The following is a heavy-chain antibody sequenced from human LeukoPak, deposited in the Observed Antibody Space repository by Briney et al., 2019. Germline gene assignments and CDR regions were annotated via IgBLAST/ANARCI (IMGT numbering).Heavy chain of an antibody. J-gene: IGHJ6*02. CDR1: GGTFSSYA. CDR2: INPSGGST. D-gene: IGHD6-13*01. Sequence: ASVKVSCKASGGTFSSYAISWVRQAPGQGLEWMGIINPSGGSTSYAQKFQGRVTMTRDTSTSTVYMELSSLRSEDTAVYYCARDLAAAEIYYYYYGMDVWGQGTTVTVSS. CDR3: ARDLAAAEIYYYYYGMDV. V-gene: IGHV1-46*01.